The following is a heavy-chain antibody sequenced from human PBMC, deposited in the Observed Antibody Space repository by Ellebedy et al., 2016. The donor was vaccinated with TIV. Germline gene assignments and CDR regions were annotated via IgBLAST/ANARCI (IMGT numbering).Heavy chain of an antibody. CDR1: GSSISSGYY. D-gene: IGHD4-23*01. Sequence: MPSETLSLTCSVSGSSISSGYYWGWIRQPPGRGLEWSGSMYHSGSTYYSPSLKSRVTISVETSKNQLSLRLSSVTAADTAVYYCARDGAGRWDYWGQGTLVTVSS. J-gene: IGHJ4*02. CDR3: ARDGAGRWDY. CDR2: MYHSGST. V-gene: IGHV4-38-2*02.